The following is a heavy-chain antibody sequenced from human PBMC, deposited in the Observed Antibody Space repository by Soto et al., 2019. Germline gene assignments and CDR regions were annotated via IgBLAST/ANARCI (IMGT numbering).Heavy chain of an antibody. J-gene: IGHJ4*02. V-gene: IGHV3-23*01. CDR3: AKGRGSGWYHY. Sequence: GGSLRLSCAASGFTFSSYDMSWVRQAPGKGLEWVSAISGSGGSTYYADSVKGRFTISRDNSKNTLYLQMNSLRAEDTAVYYCAKGRGSGWYHYWGQGTLVTVSS. CDR2: ISGSGGST. CDR1: GFTFSSYD. D-gene: IGHD6-19*01.